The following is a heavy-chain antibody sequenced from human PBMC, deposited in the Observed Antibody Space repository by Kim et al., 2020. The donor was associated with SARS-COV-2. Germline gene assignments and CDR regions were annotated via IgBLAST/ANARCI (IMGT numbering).Heavy chain of an antibody. V-gene: IGHV1-69*04. CDR3: ARDLISSGWTATGYYYYGMDV. D-gene: IGHD6-19*01. Sequence: SVKVSCKASGGTFSSYAISWVRQAPGQGLEWMGRIIPILGIANYAQKFQGRVTITADKSTSTAYMELSSLRSEDTAVYYCARDLISSGWTATGYYYYGMDVWGQGTTVTVSS. CDR1: GGTFSSYA. J-gene: IGHJ6*02. CDR2: IIPILGIA.